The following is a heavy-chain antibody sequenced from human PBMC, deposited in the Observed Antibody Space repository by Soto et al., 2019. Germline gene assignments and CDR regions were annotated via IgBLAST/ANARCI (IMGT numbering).Heavy chain of an antibody. D-gene: IGHD3-22*01. CDR3: ARCYYDSSGYCY. CDR1: GGSISSGGYY. Sequence: SETLSLTCTVSGGSISSGGYYWSWIRQHPGKGLEWIGYIYYSGSTYYNPSLKSRVTISVDTSKNQFSLYLQMNSLRAEDTAVYYCARCYYDSSGYCYWGQGTLVTVSS. CDR2: IYYSGST. J-gene: IGHJ4*02. V-gene: IGHV4-31*03.